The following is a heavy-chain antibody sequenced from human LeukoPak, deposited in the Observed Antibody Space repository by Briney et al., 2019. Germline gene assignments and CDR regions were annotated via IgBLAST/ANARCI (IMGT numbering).Heavy chain of an antibody. V-gene: IGHV1-69*05. CDR3: GKKAGDCGGGSCYSIDY. J-gene: IGHJ4*02. Sequence: GSSVKVSCKAFGGSFSSEAVSWVRQAPGQGLEWMGGIIPIFGTPNYAQKFQGRVTITTDESTSTAYMEVSGLRSEDTAVYYCGKKAGDCGGGSCYSIDYWGQGTLVTVSS. D-gene: IGHD2-15*01. CDR2: IIPIFGTP. CDR1: GGSFSSEA.